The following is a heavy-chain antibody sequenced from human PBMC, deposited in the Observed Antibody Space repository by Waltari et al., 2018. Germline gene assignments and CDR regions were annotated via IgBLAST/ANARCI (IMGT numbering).Heavy chain of an antibody. CDR3: ARGGRGWYDWFDP. J-gene: IGHJ5*02. Sequence: QVQLVQSGSEVKKPGASVKLSCKASGYTCIPHDMHWVRQAPGQGLEWMGIINPTGGSTSYAQNFQGRVTMTRDTSTSTVYMDLSSLRSDDTAVYYCARGGRGWYDWFDPWGQGTLVTVSS. V-gene: IGHV1-46*01. CDR2: INPTGGST. D-gene: IGHD6-19*01. CDR1: GYTCIPHD.